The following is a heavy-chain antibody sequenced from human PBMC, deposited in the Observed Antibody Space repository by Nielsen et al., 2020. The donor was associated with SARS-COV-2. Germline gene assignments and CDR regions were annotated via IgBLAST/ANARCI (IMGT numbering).Heavy chain of an antibody. D-gene: IGHD6-13*01. CDR1: GFTFSNAW. J-gene: IGHJ4*02. Sequence: GGSLRLSCAASGFTFSNAWMSWVRQAPGKGLEWVGRIKSKTDGGTTDYAAPVKGRFTISRDDSKNTLYLQMNSLKTEDTAVYYCTTNRAAWYSSSWYGAHYWGQGTLVTVSS. V-gene: IGHV3-15*01. CDR2: IKSKTDGGTT. CDR3: TTNRAAWYSSSWYGAHY.